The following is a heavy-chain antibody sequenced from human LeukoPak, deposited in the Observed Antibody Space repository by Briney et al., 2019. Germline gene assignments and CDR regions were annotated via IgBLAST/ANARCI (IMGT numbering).Heavy chain of an antibody. CDR1: GYSFTSYG. J-gene: IGHJ4*02. Sequence: ASVKVSCKASGYSFTSYGISWVRQAPGQGLEWMGWISAHNGSTKYAQEVQGRVTMTTDTSTSTAYMEMRSLRSDDTAVYYCARDLGNYFHFWGQGTLVTVSS. CDR2: ISAHNGST. V-gene: IGHV1-18*01. CDR3: ARDLGNYFHF. D-gene: IGHD3-10*01.